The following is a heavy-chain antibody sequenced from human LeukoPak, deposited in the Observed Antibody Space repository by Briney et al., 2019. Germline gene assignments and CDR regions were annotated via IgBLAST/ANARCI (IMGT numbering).Heavy chain of an antibody. D-gene: IGHD6-19*01. CDR3: AKDQYSSGY. V-gene: IGHV3-23*01. Sequence: QAGGSLRLSCAASGFTVSSNYMSWVRQAPGKGLEWVSAISGSGGSTYYADSVKGRFTISRDNSKNTLYLQMNSLRAEDTAVYYCAKDQYSSGYWGQGTLVTVSS. CDR2: ISGSGGST. CDR1: GFTVSSNY. J-gene: IGHJ4*02.